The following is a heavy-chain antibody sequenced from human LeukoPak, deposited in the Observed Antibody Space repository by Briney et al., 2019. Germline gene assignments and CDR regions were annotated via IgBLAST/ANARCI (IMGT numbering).Heavy chain of an antibody. CDR1: GGSFSGYY. J-gene: IGHJ4*02. Sequence: SETLSLTCAVYGGSFSGYYWSWIRQPPGKGLEWIGEINHSGSTNYNPSLKSRVTISVDTSKNQFSLKVSSVAAADTAVYYCARGRDYYDSSGYYFYWGQGTLVTVSS. D-gene: IGHD3-22*01. CDR3: ARGRDYYDSSGYYFY. CDR2: INHSGST. V-gene: IGHV4-34*01.